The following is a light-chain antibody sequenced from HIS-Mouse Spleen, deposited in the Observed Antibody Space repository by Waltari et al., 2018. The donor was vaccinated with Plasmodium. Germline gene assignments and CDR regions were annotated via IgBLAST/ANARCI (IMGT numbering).Light chain of an antibody. Sequence: SYELTQPPSVSVSPGQTARITCSGDALPKKYAYWYQQKSGHAPVLVIYEDSKRPSGIPERVSGSSSGTMATLTSSGAQVEDEADYYCYSTDSSGNHRVFGGGTKLTVL. CDR2: EDS. CDR3: YSTDSSGNHRV. CDR1: ALPKKY. J-gene: IGLJ3*02. V-gene: IGLV3-10*01.